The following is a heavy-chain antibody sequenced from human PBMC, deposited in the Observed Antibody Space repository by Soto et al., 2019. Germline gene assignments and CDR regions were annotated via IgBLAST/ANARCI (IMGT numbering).Heavy chain of an antibody. Sequence: SQIRSLTCAISGYGVSSNSAAWNWIIQSPSRGLEWLGRTYYRSKWYNHYAVSVKSRITVNPDTSKNQFSLQLNSVAPEDTAVYSCARRGPGGYIDYWGQGTLVTVTS. D-gene: IGHD2-15*01. CDR3: ARRGPGGYIDY. CDR1: GYGVSSNSAA. CDR2: TYYRSKWYN. V-gene: IGHV6-1*01. J-gene: IGHJ4*02.